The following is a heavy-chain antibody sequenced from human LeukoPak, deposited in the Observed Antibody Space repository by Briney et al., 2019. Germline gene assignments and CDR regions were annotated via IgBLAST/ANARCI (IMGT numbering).Heavy chain of an antibody. V-gene: IGHV4-34*01. CDR3: ARGIYGGNRGFGY. D-gene: IGHD4/OR15-4a*01. CDR2: IHHSGGT. J-gene: IGHJ4*02. Sequence: PSETLSLTCAVYGESLSGYYWSWIRQPPGKGLEWIGEIHHSGGTNYNPSLKSRVTMSVDTSKKKFFLKLTSVTAADTAVYYCARGIYGGNRGFGYWGQGTLVTVSS. CDR1: GESLSGYY.